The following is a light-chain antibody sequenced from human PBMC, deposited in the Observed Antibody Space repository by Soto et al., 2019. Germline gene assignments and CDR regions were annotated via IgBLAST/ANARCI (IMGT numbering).Light chain of an antibody. V-gene: IGKV1-5*03. CDR1: QTIINW. J-gene: IGKJ1*01. CDR3: QQYYTYWWT. Sequence: DIQMTQSPSTLSASVGDRVTITCRASQTIINWLAWYQQKPGKAPKLLVYKASSLESEVPSRFSGGGSETEFTLTINSLQPDDSATYYCQQYYTYWWTFGQGTKVDIK. CDR2: KAS.